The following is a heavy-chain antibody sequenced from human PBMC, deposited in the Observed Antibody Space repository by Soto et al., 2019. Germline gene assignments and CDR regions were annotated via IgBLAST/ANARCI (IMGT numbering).Heavy chain of an antibody. Sequence: SVKVSCKASGGTFSSYAISWVRQAPGQGLEWMGGIIPIFGTANYAQKFQGRVTITADESTSTAYMELSSLRSEDTAVYYCARGNGYDSYYGMDVWGQGATVTVSS. CDR2: IIPIFGTA. J-gene: IGHJ6*02. V-gene: IGHV1-69*13. CDR1: GGTFSSYA. CDR3: ARGNGYDSYYGMDV. D-gene: IGHD5-12*01.